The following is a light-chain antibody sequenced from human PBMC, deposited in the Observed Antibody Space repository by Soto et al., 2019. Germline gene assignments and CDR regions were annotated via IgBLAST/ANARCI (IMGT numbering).Light chain of an antibody. V-gene: IGKV3-15*01. J-gene: IGKJ1*01. Sequence: ETVMTQSPATLSVSPGERGTLSCRASQSVYSSLAWYQQKHGQAPRLLIYGASTRATGIPARFSGSGSGTEFTLTISSLQSEDFAVYYCQQYLAFGQGTKVDIK. CDR1: QSVYSS. CDR2: GAS. CDR3: QQYLA.